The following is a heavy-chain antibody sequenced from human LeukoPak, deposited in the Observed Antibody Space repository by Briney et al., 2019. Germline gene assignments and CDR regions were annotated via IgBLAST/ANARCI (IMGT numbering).Heavy chain of an antibody. J-gene: IGHJ3*02. CDR3: AREPGIGYAFDI. CDR1: GFTFSSSW. CDR2: INQDGGEK. D-gene: IGHD3-10*01. Sequence: GGSLRLSCAASGFTFSSSWMTWVRQAPGKGLEWVANINQDGGEKHYADSVKGRFTISRDNAKNSLYLQMNSLRAEDTAVYYCAREPGIGYAFDIWGQGTMVTVSS. V-gene: IGHV3-7*01.